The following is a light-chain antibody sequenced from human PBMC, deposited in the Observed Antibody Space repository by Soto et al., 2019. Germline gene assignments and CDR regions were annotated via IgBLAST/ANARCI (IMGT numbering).Light chain of an antibody. CDR2: EVT. J-gene: IGLJ2*01. CDR1: SSDVGGYNF. Sequence: QSVLTQPPSASGSPGQSVTISCTGTSSDVGGYNFVSWYQQHPGKAPKLLIYEVTKRPSGVPDRFSGAKSGNTASLTVSGLQAEDEADYYCSSYAGSSLVFGGGIKLTVL. CDR3: SSYAGSSLV. V-gene: IGLV2-8*01.